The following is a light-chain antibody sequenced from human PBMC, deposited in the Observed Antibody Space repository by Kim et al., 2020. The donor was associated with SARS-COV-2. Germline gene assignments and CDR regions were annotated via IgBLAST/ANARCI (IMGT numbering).Light chain of an antibody. CDR2: DVS. Sequence: LTQPRSVSGSPGQSVTISCTGTSSDVGGYNYVSWYQQHPGKAPKLMIHDVSKRPSGVPDRFSGSKSGNTASLTISGLQAEDEADYYCCSYAGSYTYVFGTGTKVTVL. CDR1: SSDVGGYNY. CDR3: CSYAGSYTYV. J-gene: IGLJ1*01. V-gene: IGLV2-11*01.